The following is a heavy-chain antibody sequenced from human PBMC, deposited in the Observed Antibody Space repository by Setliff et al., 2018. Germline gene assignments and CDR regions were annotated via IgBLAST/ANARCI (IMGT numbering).Heavy chain of an antibody. CDR1: GYTLSNSI. D-gene: IGHD2-8*01. Sequence: GASVKVSCKASGYTLSNSILSWVRQAPGQGLEWMGWISAYNGKTHFAQKFQDRITLTTDTSTNTGYLELRGLRSDDTAVYYCLRLVRYCTKIACQATSGDEVWGLGTLVTVSS. CDR3: LRLVRYCTKIACQATSGDEV. CDR2: ISAYNGKT. J-gene: IGHJ4*02. V-gene: IGHV1-18*01.